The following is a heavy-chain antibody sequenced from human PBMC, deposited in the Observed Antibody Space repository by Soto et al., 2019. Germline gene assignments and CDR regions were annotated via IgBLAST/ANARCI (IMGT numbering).Heavy chain of an antibody. D-gene: IGHD1-7*01. CDR1: GGSFTSNNW. Sequence: PSETLSLTCAVSGGSFTSNNWWTWVRQPPGQGLEWIGEIYRTGSTNYNPSLKSRVTISLDKSENQFSLKVTSLTAAVTAVYYCASRDPGTSVDYWGQGTLVTVS. V-gene: IGHV4-4*02. CDR3: ASRDPGTSVDY. CDR2: IYRTGST. J-gene: IGHJ4*02.